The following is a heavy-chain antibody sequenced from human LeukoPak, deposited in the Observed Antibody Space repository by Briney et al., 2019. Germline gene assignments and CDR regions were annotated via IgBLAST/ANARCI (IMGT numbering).Heavy chain of an antibody. J-gene: IGHJ3*02. D-gene: IGHD6-25*01. CDR3: ARGAASPNAIDI. V-gene: IGHV6-1*01. CDR1: GDTVSSNSAT. Sequence: SQTLSLTCALSGDTVSSNSATWNWIRQPPSTGLEWPGRTYYRSKWSNDYAVSVKSRITINPDTSKNQFSLQLNSVTPEDTAVYYCARGAASPNAIDIWGQGTMVTVSS. CDR2: TYYRSKWSN.